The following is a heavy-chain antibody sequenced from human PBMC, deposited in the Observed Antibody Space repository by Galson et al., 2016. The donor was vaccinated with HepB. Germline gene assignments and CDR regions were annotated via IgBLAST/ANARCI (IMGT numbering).Heavy chain of an antibody. CDR2: ITSSSSTI. Sequence: SLRLSCAASGFSFSSYSMNWVRQAPGKGLEWVSYITSSSSTIYYADSVKGRFTISRDNAKNSLFLQMNSLRDEDTAVYYCARDRGSGLSHYYGMDVWGRGTTGTVSS. CDR3: ARDRGSGLSHYYGMDV. CDR1: GFSFSSYS. V-gene: IGHV3-48*02. D-gene: IGHD6-19*01. J-gene: IGHJ6*02.